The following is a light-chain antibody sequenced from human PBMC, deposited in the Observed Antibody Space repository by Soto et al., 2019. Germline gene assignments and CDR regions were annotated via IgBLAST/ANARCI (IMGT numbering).Light chain of an antibody. Sequence: EIVMTQSPATLSVSPGERATLSCRASQSISSNLAWYQQKPGQAPRLLMFRTSSRATGFPARFSGSGSGTEFTLTISSLEPEDFAVYYCQHYGSSPLTFGGGTKV. V-gene: IGKV3-15*01. CDR2: RTS. CDR1: QSISSN. CDR3: QHYGSSPLT. J-gene: IGKJ4*01.